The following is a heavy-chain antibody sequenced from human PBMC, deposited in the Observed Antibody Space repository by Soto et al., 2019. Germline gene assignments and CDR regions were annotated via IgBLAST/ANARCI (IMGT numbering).Heavy chain of an antibody. CDR2: IGGSGTGGRT. Sequence: EVHLLESGGDLVQPGGSLRLSCTASGLTFSTYAMSWVRQAPGKGLEWVSAIGGSGTGGRTYYADSVKGRFTISRDNSKNTGYLQMNSLRADDTAVYYWPKSPGSLDGYNCDYFGMEVWGPGTAVTVSS. D-gene: IGHD5-12*01. CDR3: PKSPGSLDGYNCDYFGMEV. J-gene: IGHJ6*02. V-gene: IGHV3-23*01. CDR1: GLTFSTYA.